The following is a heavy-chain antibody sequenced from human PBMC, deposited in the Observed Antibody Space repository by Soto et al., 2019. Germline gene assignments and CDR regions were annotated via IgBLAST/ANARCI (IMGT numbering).Heavy chain of an antibody. V-gene: IGHV1-18*01. CDR1: GYTFTSYG. Sequence: QVQLVQSGAEVKKPGASVKVSCKASGYTFTSYGISWVRQAPGQGLEWMGWISAYNGNTNYAQKLQGRVTMTTDTSTSTAYMELRSLRSDDTAVYYCARGWDSGPDGGYGYYYYGMDVWGQGTTVTVSS. CDR3: ARGWDSGPDGGYGYYYYGMDV. CDR2: ISAYNGNT. D-gene: IGHD3-16*01. J-gene: IGHJ6*02.